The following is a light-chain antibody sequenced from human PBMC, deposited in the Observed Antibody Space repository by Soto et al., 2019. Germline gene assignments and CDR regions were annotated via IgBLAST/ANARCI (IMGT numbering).Light chain of an antibody. Sequence: IGMTQSPATLSVSPGEGVTLSCRARQSVTSKLAWYQQKPGQPPRLLIYDASTRASGIPARFSGRGSGKEFTLTISSLQSEDFAVYYCQQYNAWPLTFGGGTKVEIK. CDR3: QQYNAWPLT. CDR1: QSVTSK. V-gene: IGKV3-15*01. CDR2: DAS. J-gene: IGKJ4*01.